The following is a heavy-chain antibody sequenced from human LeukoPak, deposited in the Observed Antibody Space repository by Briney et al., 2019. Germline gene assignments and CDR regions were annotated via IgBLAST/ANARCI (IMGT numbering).Heavy chain of an antibody. CDR3: ARDYDWAFDF. CDR2: INHNGEAI. D-gene: IGHD3-9*01. J-gene: IGHJ4*02. V-gene: IGHV3-48*02. Sequence: PGGSLRLSCAASGFPFSSDVLSWVRQAPGKGLEWIAYINHNGEAIYYPDFVKGRFIISRDNAKKSLFLQMNDLRDEDTAVYYCARDYDWAFDFWGQGTRVTVSS. CDR1: GFPFSSDV.